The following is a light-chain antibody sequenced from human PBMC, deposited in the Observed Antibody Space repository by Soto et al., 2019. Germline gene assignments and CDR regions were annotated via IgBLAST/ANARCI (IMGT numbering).Light chain of an antibody. Sequence: QSVLTQPPSASGSPGQSVTISCTGTSSDVGAYDYVSWYQQHPGKAPKLMIYEINKRPSGVPDRFSGSKSGNTASLTVSGLQAEDEAAYFCFSFKTTSTGVFGTGTKVTVL. CDR2: EIN. J-gene: IGLJ1*01. CDR3: FSFKTTSTGV. CDR1: SSDVGAYDY. V-gene: IGLV2-8*01.